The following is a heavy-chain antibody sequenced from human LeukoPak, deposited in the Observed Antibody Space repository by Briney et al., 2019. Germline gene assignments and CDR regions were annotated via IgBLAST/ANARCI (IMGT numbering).Heavy chain of an antibody. Sequence: ASVKVSCKASGYTFTSYYMHWVRQAPGQGLEWMGWMNPNSGNTGYAQKFQGRVTITRNTSISTAYMELSSLRSEDTAVYYCARGVLRYFDWLTPPYYYYYMDVWGKGTTVTVSS. CDR2: MNPNSGNT. V-gene: IGHV1-8*03. CDR3: ARGVLRYFDWLTPPYYYYYMDV. D-gene: IGHD3-9*01. J-gene: IGHJ6*03. CDR1: GYTFTSYY.